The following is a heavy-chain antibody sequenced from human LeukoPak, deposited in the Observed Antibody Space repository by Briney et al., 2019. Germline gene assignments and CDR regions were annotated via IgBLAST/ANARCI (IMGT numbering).Heavy chain of an antibody. Sequence: GGSLRLSCAVSGFSFSSFWMSWVRQAPGKGLEWVANIKEDGSESYYVDSVRGRFTISRDNVKNSLYLQMNSLRAEDTAVYYCAKDLSSSWYSYMDVWGKGTTVTVSS. CDR2: IKEDGSES. J-gene: IGHJ6*03. D-gene: IGHD6-13*01. CDR3: AKDLSSSWYSYMDV. CDR1: GFSFSSFW. V-gene: IGHV3-7*03.